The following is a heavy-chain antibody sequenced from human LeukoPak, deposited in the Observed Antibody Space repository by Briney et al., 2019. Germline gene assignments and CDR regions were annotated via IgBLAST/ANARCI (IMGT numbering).Heavy chain of an antibody. V-gene: IGHV1-46*04. D-gene: IGHD6-19*01. CDR2: INPSGGST. Sequence: ASVKVSCKASGYTFTYYYMYWVRQAPGQGLEWMGLINPSGGSTSYVQELQGRVTMTRDTPTSTVYMELSSLRSEDTAVYYCARGPYSSGWYGLDYWGQGTLVTVSS. CDR1: GYTFTYYY. J-gene: IGHJ4*02. CDR3: ARGPYSSGWYGLDY.